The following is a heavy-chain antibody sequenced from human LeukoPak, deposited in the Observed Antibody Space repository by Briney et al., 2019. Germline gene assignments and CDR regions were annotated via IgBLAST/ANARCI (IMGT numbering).Heavy chain of an antibody. V-gene: IGHV3-23*01. CDR2: ISGSGGST. CDR3: AKVGDFWNGSIMIDY. D-gene: IGHD3-3*01. CDR1: GFTFSSYA. J-gene: IGHJ4*02. Sequence: GGSLRLSCAASGFTFSSYAMSWVRQAPGKGLEWVSAISGSGGSTYYADSVKGRFTISRDNSKNTLYLQMNSLRAEDTAAYYCAKVGDFWNGSIMIDYWGQGTLVTVSS.